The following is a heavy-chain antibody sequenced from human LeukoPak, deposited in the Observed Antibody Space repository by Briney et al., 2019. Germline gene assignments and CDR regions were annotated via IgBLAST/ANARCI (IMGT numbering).Heavy chain of an antibody. CDR2: IYYSGGT. Sequence: SETLSLTCAVYGGSFSGYYWSWIRQPPGKGLEWIGYIYYSGGTNYNPSLKSRVTISVDTSKSHFSLKLTSVTAADTAMYYCARHEGSSWYWFDPWGQGTLVTVSS. CDR1: GGSFSGYY. V-gene: IGHV4-59*08. J-gene: IGHJ5*02. CDR3: ARHEGSSWYWFDP. D-gene: IGHD6-13*01.